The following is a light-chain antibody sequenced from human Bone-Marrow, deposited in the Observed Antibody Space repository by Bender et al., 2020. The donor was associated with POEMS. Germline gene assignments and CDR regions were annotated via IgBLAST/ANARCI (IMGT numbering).Light chain of an antibody. V-gene: IGLV2-14*02. J-gene: IGLJ3*02. CDR2: EGS. CDR1: SSDVGSYNL. CDR3: TSYTSSSTLV. Sequence: QSALTQPASVSGSPGQSITISCTGTSSDVGSYNLVSWYQQHPGKAPKLMIYEGSKRPSGVSNRFSGSKSGNTASLTISDLQAEDEADYYCTSYTSSSTLVFGGGTRLTVL.